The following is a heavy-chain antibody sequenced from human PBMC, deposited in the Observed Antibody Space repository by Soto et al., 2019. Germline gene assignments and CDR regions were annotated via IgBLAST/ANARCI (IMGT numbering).Heavy chain of an antibody. Sequence: GASVKVSCKASGYTFTSYGISWVRQAPGQGLEWMGWISAYNGNTNYAQKLQGRVTMTTDTSTSTAYMELRSLRSDDTAVYYCARVYYYDSSGYYYWVYWGQGTLVTVSS. CDR2: ISAYNGNT. CDR3: ARVYYYDSSGYYYWVY. J-gene: IGHJ4*02. CDR1: GYTFTSYG. D-gene: IGHD3-22*01. V-gene: IGHV1-18*01.